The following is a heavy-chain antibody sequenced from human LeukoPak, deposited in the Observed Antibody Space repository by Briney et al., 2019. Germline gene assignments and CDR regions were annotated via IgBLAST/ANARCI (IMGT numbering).Heavy chain of an antibody. V-gene: IGHV1-46*01. D-gene: IGHD1-26*01. CDR2: INPSGSST. CDR1: GYTFTSHG. CDR3: ARDNSVGDTAWWFDP. J-gene: IGHJ5*02. Sequence: ASVKVSCKASGYTFTSHGISWVRQAPGQGLEWMGLINPSGSSTSYAQKFQGRLSLTRDMSTSTDYMELSSLRSEDTAVYYCARDNSVGDTAWWFDPWGQGTLVTVSS.